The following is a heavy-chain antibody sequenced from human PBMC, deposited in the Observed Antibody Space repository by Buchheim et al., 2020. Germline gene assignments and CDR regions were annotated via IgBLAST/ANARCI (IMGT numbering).Heavy chain of an antibody. CDR3: ARNGGGYAFDT. V-gene: IGHV4-59*01. Sequence: QVQLQESGPGLVKPSETLSLTCSVSCGSISSLYWSLIRQPPGKGLEWIGYVYHSGSNYNPPLRSRVTMPVDTSQNQFPLKPGSVTAADTAVYYCARNGGGYAFDTWGQGT. CDR1: CGSISSLY. D-gene: IGHD3-16*01. J-gene: IGHJ3*02. CDR2: VYHSGS.